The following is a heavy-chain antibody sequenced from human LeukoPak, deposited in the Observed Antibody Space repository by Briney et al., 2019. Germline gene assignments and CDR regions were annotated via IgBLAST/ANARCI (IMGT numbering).Heavy chain of an antibody. CDR3: ARDGGFDY. J-gene: IGHJ4*02. Sequence: ASVKVSCKASGNTFTNYGFSWVRQAPGQGLEWMGWISAYNGNTNYTQKLQGRVTMTTDAPTSTAYMELRSLRSDDTALYYCARDGGFDYWGQGTPVTVSS. CDR2: ISAYNGNT. V-gene: IGHV1-18*01. D-gene: IGHD3-3*01. CDR1: GNTFTNYG.